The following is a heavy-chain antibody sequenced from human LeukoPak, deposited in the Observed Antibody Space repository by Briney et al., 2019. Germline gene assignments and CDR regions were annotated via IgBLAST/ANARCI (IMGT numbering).Heavy chain of an antibody. CDR2: INHSGST. CDR1: GGSFSGYY. Sequence: SETLSLTCAVYGGSFSGYYWSWIRQPPGKGLEWIGGINHSGSTNYNPSLKSRVTISVDTSKNQFSLKLSSVTAADTAVYYCARGTIAAAAGYNWFDPWGQGTLVTVSS. D-gene: IGHD6-13*01. V-gene: IGHV4-34*01. CDR3: ARGTIAAAAGYNWFDP. J-gene: IGHJ5*02.